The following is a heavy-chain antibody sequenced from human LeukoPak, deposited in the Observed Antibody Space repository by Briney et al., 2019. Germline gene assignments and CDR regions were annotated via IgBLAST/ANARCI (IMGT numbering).Heavy chain of an antibody. CDR2: ISYNSGST. V-gene: IGHV3-9*01. D-gene: IGHD6-13*01. CDR3: AKDILAAGTSDY. CDR1: GFTFDDYA. Sequence: PGGSLRLSCAASGFTFDDYAMHWVRQAPGKGLEWVSGISYNSGSTDYADSVKGRFTISRDNAKNSLYLQMNSLRAEDTAVYYCAKDILAAGTSDYWGQGTLVTVSS. J-gene: IGHJ4*02.